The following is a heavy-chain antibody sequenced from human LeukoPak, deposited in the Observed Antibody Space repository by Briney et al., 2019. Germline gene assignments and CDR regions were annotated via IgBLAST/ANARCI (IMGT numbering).Heavy chain of an antibody. CDR3: ARARRDQTRNYDFWSGYDYYGMDV. CDR1: GGTFSIYA. CDR2: IIPIFGTA. D-gene: IGHD3-3*01. J-gene: IGHJ6*02. V-gene: IGHV1-69*13. Sequence: SVNVSCTASGGTFSIYAISWVRQAPGQGLEWMGGIIPIFGTANYAQKFQGRVTITADESTSTAYMELSSLRSEDTAVYYCARARRDQTRNYDFWSGYDYYGMDVWGQGTTVTVSS.